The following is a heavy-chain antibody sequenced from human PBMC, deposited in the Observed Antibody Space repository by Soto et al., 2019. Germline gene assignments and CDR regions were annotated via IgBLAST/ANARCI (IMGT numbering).Heavy chain of an antibody. V-gene: IGHV1-69*01. CDR1: RDTFNKYA. CDR2: IIPIFSSR. J-gene: IGHJ6*02. Sequence: QVQLVQSGAEVKKPGSSVKVSCKTSRDTFNKYAFNWVRQAPGQGLEWMGWIIPIFSSRNYAEKFQGRVTITADDSTSTAYMELRSLRLEATAVYYCARGETYLGVWGQGTTVTVSS. D-gene: IGHD3-16*01. CDR3: ARGETYLGV.